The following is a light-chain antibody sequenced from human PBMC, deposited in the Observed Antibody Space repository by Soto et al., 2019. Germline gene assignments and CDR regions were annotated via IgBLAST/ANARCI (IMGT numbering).Light chain of an antibody. CDR2: SAS. CDR1: QSIATK. J-gene: IGKJ1*01. CDR3: QQYHDWRT. V-gene: IGKV3-15*01. Sequence: EIVLTQSPATLSVSPGERATLSCRSSQSIATKVAWYQQKPGQIPILLIYSASIRATGIPARFSGSGSGTEFTLTISSLQSEDFAVYYCQQYHDWRTFGQGTKVEIK.